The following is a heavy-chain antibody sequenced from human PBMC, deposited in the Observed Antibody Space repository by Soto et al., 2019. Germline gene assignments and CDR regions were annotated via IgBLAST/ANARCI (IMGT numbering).Heavy chain of an antibody. CDR3: ARDLLAGDLHPIDY. CDR1: GFTFSSYW. D-gene: IGHD7-27*01. Sequence: GGSLRLSCAASGFTFSSYWMSWVRQAPGKGLEWVANIKQDGSEKYYVDSVKGRFTISRDNAKNSLYLQMNSLRAEDTAVYYCARDLLAGDLHPIDYWGQGTLVTVSS. V-gene: IGHV3-7*03. J-gene: IGHJ4*02. CDR2: IKQDGSEK.